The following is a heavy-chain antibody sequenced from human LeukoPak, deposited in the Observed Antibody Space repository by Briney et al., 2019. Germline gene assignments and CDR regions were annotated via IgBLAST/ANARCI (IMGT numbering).Heavy chain of an antibody. CDR2: IYYSGST. D-gene: IGHD3-9*01. V-gene: IGHV4-59*01. CDR3: ARGDYDILTGYGYFDY. Sequence: ASETLSLTCTVSGGSISSYYWSWIRQPPGKGLEWIGYIYYSGSTNYNPSLKSRVTISVDTSKNQFSLKLSSVTAADTAVYYCARGDYDILTGYGYFDYWRQGTLVTVCS. CDR1: GGSISSYY. J-gene: IGHJ4*02.